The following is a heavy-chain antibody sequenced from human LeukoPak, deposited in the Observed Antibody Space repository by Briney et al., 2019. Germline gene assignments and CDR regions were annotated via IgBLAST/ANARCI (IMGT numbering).Heavy chain of an antibody. D-gene: IGHD3-22*01. CDR2: IFYSGST. V-gene: IGHV4-59*01. J-gene: IGHJ4*02. CDR3: ARQLYDSSGFSDY. Sequence: SETLSLTCTVSGGSITTCYWSWIRQPPGKGLEWIGFIFYSGSTNYNPSLKSRVTISLNTSKTQFSLKLSSVTAADTAVYYCARQLYDSSGFSDYWGQGTLVTVSS. CDR1: GGSITTCY.